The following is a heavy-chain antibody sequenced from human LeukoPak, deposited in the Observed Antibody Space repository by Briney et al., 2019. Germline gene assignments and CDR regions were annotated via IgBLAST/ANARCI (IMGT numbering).Heavy chain of an antibody. CDR2: INHSGST. CDR3: ARVMADNWFDP. Sequence: SETLSLACAVYGGSFSGYYWSWIRQPSGKGLEWIGEINHSGSTNYNPSLKSRVTISVDTSKNQFSLKLSSVTAADTAVYYCARVMADNWFDPWGQGTLVTVSS. CDR1: GGSFSGYY. J-gene: IGHJ5*02. V-gene: IGHV4-34*01. D-gene: IGHD3-10*01.